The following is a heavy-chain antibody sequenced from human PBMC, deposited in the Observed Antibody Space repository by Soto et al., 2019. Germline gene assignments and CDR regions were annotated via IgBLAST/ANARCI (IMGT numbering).Heavy chain of an antibody. CDR3: AKGEVRGIIPSYFDY. D-gene: IGHD3-10*01. V-gene: IGHV3-30*18. CDR1: GFTFSWFG. Sequence: QPGGSLRLSCAGSGFTFSWFGMNWVRQAPGKGLEWVARISNDGSNEYYVDSVKGRFTISRDNSKNTLYLQMDSLRAEDTAVYYCAKGEVRGIIPSYFDYWGLGTLVTVSS. J-gene: IGHJ4*02. CDR2: ISNDGSNE.